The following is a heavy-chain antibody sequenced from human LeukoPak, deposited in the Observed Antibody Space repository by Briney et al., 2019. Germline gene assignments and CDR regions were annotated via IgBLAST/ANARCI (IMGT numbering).Heavy chain of an antibody. CDR2: MEKELNGYAT. V-gene: IGHV3-73*01. CDR1: GFTFSDSS. J-gene: IGHJ5*02. Sequence: GGSLRLSCAASGFTFSDSSIHWVRQASGKGLEWIGLMEKELNGYATAYAASVRGRFTISRDDSQNTAYLQMDSLKTEDTALYYCTKDSGTYNWLDPWGQGTLVTVSS. D-gene: IGHD1-26*01. CDR3: TKDSGTYNWLDP.